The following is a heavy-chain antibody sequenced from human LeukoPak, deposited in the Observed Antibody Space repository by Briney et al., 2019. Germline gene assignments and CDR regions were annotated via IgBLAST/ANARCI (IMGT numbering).Heavy chain of an antibody. V-gene: IGHV3-48*01. CDR2: ISSSSTTI. J-gene: IGHJ4*02. Sequence: AGGSLRLSCAASGFTFSSYSMNWVRQAPGKGLEWVSYISSSSTTIYYADSVKGRFTISRDNAKNSLYLQMNSLRAEDAAVYYCARGWNSLDYWGQGTLVTVSS. D-gene: IGHD1-1*01. CDR3: ARGWNSLDY. CDR1: GFTFSSYS.